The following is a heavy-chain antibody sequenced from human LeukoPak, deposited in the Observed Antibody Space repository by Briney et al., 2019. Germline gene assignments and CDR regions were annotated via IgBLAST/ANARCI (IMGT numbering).Heavy chain of an antibody. CDR3: ARGHNWNLDY. V-gene: IGHV4-34*01. CDR1: GESFSGYY. J-gene: IGHJ4*02. CDR2: INQGGST. D-gene: IGHD1-20*01. Sequence: SETLSLTCAVYGESFSGYYWSWIRQPPGKGLEWIGEINQGGSTKYTPSLTGRVTISVDTSKNQFSLKLTSVTAADTAVYYCARGHNWNLDYWGQGTLVTISS.